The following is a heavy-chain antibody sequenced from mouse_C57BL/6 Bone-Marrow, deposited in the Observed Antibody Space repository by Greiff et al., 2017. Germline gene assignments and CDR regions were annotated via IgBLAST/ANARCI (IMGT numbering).Heavy chain of an antibody. CDR3: ALPIYYGYDGQTAD. Sequence: QVQLQQPGAELVMPGASVKLSCKASGYTFTSYWMHWVKQRPGQGLEWIGEIDPSDSYTNYNQKFKGKSTLTVDKSSSPAYMQLSSLASEDSAVYYCALPIYYGYDGQTADWGQGTLITVSA. CDR2: IDPSDSYT. J-gene: IGHJ3*01. V-gene: IGHV1-69*01. D-gene: IGHD2-2*01. CDR1: GYTFTSYW.